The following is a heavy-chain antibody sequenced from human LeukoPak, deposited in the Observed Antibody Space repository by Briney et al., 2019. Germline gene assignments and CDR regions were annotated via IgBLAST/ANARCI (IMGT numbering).Heavy chain of an antibody. D-gene: IGHD2-15*01. Sequence: GGSLRLSCAASGFTFSSYAMNWVRQAPGKGLEWVSNISGSGGRSRTYYADSVKGRFTISRDNSKNTLYLQMNSLRAEDTAVYYCAKSGLNRFDYWGQGTLVTVSS. CDR3: AKSGLNRFDY. CDR1: GFTFSSYA. J-gene: IGHJ4*02. V-gene: IGHV3-23*01. CDR2: ISGSGGRSRT.